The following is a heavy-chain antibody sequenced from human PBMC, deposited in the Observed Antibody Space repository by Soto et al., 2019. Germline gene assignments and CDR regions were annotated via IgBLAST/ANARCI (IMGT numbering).Heavy chain of an antibody. J-gene: IGHJ4*02. Sequence: SETLSLTCAVSGYSISSGYYWGWIRQPPGKGLEWIGSIYHSGSTYYNPSLKSRVTISVDTSKNQFSLKLSSVTAADTAVYYCARDPRIAAQGLDYWGQGTLVTVS. CDR2: IYHSGST. V-gene: IGHV4-38-2*02. D-gene: IGHD6-6*01. CDR3: ARDPRIAAQGLDY. CDR1: GYSISSGYY.